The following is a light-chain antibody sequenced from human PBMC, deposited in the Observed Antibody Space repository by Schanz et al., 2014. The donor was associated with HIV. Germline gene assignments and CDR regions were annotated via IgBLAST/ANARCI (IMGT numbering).Light chain of an antibody. J-gene: IGKJ2*01. CDR2: AVS. V-gene: IGKV1-39*01. Sequence: DIQMTQSPSSLSGSVGDRVTLTCRASQSIATHLNWYQQRPGKAPKLVISAVSTLQKGVPSRFSGSGSGTDFTLTIGGLLPEDFATYYCQQSYTSPYTFGQGTRLEMK. CDR1: QSIATH. CDR3: QQSYTSPYT.